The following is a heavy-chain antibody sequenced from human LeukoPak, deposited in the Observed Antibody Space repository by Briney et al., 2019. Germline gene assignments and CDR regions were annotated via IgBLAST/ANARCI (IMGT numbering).Heavy chain of an antibody. CDR3: AREGRFQSFDY. CDR1: GFSVGSNY. J-gene: IGHJ4*02. Sequence: SGGSPRLSCAASGFSVGSNYMSWVRQAPGKGLEWVSVIYTGGTTHYAESVMGRFTISRDDSHNTVHLHMSGLRAEDTAVYYCAREGRFQSFDYWGQGTLVAVSS. V-gene: IGHV3-53*01. CDR2: IYTGGTT.